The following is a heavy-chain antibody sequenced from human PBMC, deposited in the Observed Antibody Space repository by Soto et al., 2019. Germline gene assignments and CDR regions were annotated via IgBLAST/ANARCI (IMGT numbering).Heavy chain of an antibody. Sequence: SETLSLTCTVSGGSISSSSYYWGWIRQPPGKGLEWIGSIYYSGSTYYNPSLKSRVTISVDTSKNQFSLKLSSVTAADTAVYYCARHLPSAWGSYRLNSYYYGMDVWGKRTTVTVSS. J-gene: IGHJ6*04. V-gene: IGHV4-39*01. D-gene: IGHD3-16*01. CDR2: IYYSGST. CDR3: ARHLPSAWGSYRLNSYYYGMDV. CDR1: GGSISSSSYY.